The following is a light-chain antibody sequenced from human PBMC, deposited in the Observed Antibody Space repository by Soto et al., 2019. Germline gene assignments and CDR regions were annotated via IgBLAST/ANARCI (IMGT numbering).Light chain of an antibody. Sequence: EILMTQSPATVSVSPGERATLSCRANQSISGNLAWYQQKPGQAPRLLINRASSRAPGIPARFSGSASGTEFTLTISRLEPEDFAVYYCQQYGRSPLFTFGPGTKVDIK. J-gene: IGKJ3*01. CDR1: QSISGN. CDR2: RAS. CDR3: QQYGRSPLFT. V-gene: IGKV3-15*01.